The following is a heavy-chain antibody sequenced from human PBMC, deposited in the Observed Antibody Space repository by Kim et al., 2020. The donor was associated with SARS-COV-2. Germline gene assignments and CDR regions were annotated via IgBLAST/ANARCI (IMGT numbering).Heavy chain of an antibody. V-gene: IGHV3-23*01. Sequence: GGSLRLSCAASGFTFSSYAMSWVRQAPGKGLEWVSAISGSGGSTYYADSVKGRFTISRDNSKNTLYLQMNSLRAEDTAVYYCAKDQKGYGYDFWSGYYTTPFDYWGQGTLVTVSS. CDR3: AKDQKGYGYDFWSGYYTTPFDY. CDR1: GFTFSSYA. D-gene: IGHD3-3*01. CDR2: ISGSGGST. J-gene: IGHJ4*02.